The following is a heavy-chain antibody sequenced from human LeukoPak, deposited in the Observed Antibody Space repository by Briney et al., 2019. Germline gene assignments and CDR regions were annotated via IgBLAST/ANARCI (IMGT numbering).Heavy chain of an antibody. CDR2: IYNSGGT. CDR1: GGSITSSFY. J-gene: IGHJ5*02. CDR3: ARDSGPWGVFDP. V-gene: IGHV4-59*01. Sequence: PSETLSLTCTVSGGSITSSFYWSWIRQSPGKGLEWIGYIYNSGGTKYNPSLKSRLTISVDTSKNQFSLTLKSVTAADKAVYYCARDSGPWGVFDPWGQGTLVTVSS. D-gene: IGHD3-10*01.